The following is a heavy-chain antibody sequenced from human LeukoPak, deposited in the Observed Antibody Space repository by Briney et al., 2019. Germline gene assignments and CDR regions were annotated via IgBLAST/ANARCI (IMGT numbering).Heavy chain of an antibody. V-gene: IGHV3-74*01. J-gene: IGHJ5*01. CDR3: VRDWDHFDFDS. Sequence: GGSLRLSCAASGFTFNTYWMNWVRQAPGKGLVWVSRIKGDGSHTIYADSVKGRFTISRDNAKNTLYLQMRSLRAEDTAVYYCVRDWDHFDFDSWGQGTLVTVSS. D-gene: IGHD3-9*01. CDR2: IKGDGSHT. CDR1: GFTFNTYW.